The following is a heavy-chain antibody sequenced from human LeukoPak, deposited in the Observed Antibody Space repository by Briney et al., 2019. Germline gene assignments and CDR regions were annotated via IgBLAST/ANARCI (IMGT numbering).Heavy chain of an antibody. CDR1: GFTFSSYW. Sequence: GGSLRLSCAASGFTFSSYWMSWVRQAPGKGLEWVSSISSSSSYIYYADSVKGRFTISRDNAKNSLYLQMNSLRAEDTAVYYCARGVRSSGYYPGYWGQGTLVAVSS. D-gene: IGHD3-22*01. V-gene: IGHV3-21*01. CDR3: ARGVRSSGYYPGY. J-gene: IGHJ4*02. CDR2: ISSSSSYI.